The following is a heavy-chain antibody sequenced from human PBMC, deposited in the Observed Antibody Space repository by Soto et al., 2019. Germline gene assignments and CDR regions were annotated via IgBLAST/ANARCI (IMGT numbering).Heavy chain of an antibody. J-gene: IGHJ6*02. CDR2: IIPIFGTA. Sequence: SVKVSCKASGGTFSSYAISWVRQAPGQGLEWMGGIIPIFGTANYAQKFQGRVTITADESTSTAYMELSSLRSEDTAVYYCARAGQKAAGYYYYYYGMDVWGQGTTVTVSS. V-gene: IGHV1-69*13. D-gene: IGHD6-13*01. CDR1: GGTFSSYA. CDR3: ARAGQKAAGYYYYYYGMDV.